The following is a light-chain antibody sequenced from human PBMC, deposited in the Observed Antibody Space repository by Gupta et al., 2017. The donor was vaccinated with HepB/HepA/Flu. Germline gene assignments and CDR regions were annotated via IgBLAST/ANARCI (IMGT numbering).Light chain of an antibody. CDR2: GAS. CDR3: DQEGSSPCS. J-gene: IGKJ2*04. V-gene: IGKV3-20*01. Sequence: IGLTQSPGTLSLSPGERATLSCRASQTVSSSYLAWYQQKPGQAPRLLIYGASSRANGIPDRFSGSGTGTEFTLTIIRREPEDFAVYYCDQEGSSPCSFGQGTKLEIK. CDR1: QTVSSSY.